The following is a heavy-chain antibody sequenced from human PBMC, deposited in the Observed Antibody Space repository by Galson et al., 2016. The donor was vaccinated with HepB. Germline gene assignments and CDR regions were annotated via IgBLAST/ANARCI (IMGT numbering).Heavy chain of an antibody. Sequence: SLRLSCAGSGFTFSSYAMNWVRQAPGKGLEWISLISDNGHATYYADPVRGRFSIARDNSKNTLYLQMSSLRADDTAVYYCAKCPPGTRGSLDSWGQGTLVTVSS. CDR2: ISDNGHAT. CDR1: GFTFSSYA. CDR3: AKCPPGTRGSLDS. D-gene: IGHD1-14*01. J-gene: IGHJ4*02. V-gene: IGHV3-23*01.